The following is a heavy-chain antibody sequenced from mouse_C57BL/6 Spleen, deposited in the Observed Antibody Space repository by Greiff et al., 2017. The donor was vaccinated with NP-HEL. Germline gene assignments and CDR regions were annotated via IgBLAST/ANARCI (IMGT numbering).Heavy chain of an antibody. V-gene: IGHV7-4*01. CDR3: VKATSYYYGSSLYAMDY. CDR2: IRNKANGYTT. CDR1: GFTFTDYY. D-gene: IGHD1-1*01. J-gene: IGHJ4*01. Sequence: EVKLVESGGGLVQPGASLRLSCAASGFTFTDYYMSWVRQPPGKAPEWLALIRNKANGYTTEYTASVKGWFTISRDNSQNILYLQMNTLRAEDSATYYCVKATSYYYGSSLYAMDYWGQGTSVTVSS.